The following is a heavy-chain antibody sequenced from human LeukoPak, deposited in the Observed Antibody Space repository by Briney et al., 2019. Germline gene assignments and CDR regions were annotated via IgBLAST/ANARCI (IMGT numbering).Heavy chain of an antibody. Sequence: SQTLSLACTVSGGSISGYYWSWIRQPPGKGLEWIGFIHYSGSTNYNPSLQSRLTIFLDTSKNQFALKLNSVTAADTAVYYCVRDHTSDAFDMWGQGTMVTVSS. CDR3: VRDHTSDAFDM. V-gene: IGHV4-59*01. CDR1: GGSISGYY. J-gene: IGHJ3*02. CDR2: IHYSGST.